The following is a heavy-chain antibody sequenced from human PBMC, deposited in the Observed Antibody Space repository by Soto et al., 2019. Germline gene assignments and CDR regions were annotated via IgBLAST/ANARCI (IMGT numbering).Heavy chain of an antibody. D-gene: IGHD6-6*01. CDR1: GGTFSSDA. Sequence: QVQLVQSGAEVKKPGSSVKVSCKASGGTFSSDAISWVRQAPGQGLEWMGGIIPIFGTANYAQKFQGRVTITAAESTSTAYMELGSLRSEDTAVYYCARGGSSSSDYYYCYGMDVWGQGTTVTVSS. CDR2: IIPIFGTA. V-gene: IGHV1-69*01. CDR3: ARGGSSSSDYYYCYGMDV. J-gene: IGHJ6*02.